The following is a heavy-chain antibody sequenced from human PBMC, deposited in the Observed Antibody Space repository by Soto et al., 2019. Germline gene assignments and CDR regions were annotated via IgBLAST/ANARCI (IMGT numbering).Heavy chain of an antibody. Sequence: SETLSLTCTVSGGSVSTTTNFWGWIRQPPGKGLEWIGSIYYGGTSYYNPSLKSRVTISLDTSKNQFSLKLSSVTAADTSIFYCARFTFTSANYFDPWGQGTLVTVSS. CDR1: GGSVSTTTNF. J-gene: IGHJ5*02. CDR3: ARFTFTSANYFDP. V-gene: IGHV4-39*01. CDR2: IYYGGTS. D-gene: IGHD1-7*01.